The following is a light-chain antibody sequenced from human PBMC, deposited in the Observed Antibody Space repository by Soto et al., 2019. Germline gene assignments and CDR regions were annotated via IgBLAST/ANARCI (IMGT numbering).Light chain of an antibody. V-gene: IGKV1-39*01. Sequence: DIQMTQSPSSLSASVGDRVTITCRASQSISSYLNWYQQKPGKAPKLLIYAASSLQSGVPSRFSGSGSGTDFTLTISSLQPEDFATYYCQQSYSTPRRWTFGQGTKVEI. CDR2: AAS. CDR3: QQSYSTPRRWT. CDR1: QSISSY. J-gene: IGKJ1*01.